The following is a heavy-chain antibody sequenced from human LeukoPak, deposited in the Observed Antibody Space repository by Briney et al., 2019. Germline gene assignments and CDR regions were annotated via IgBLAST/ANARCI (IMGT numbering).Heavy chain of an antibody. J-gene: IGHJ4*02. Sequence: RSSETLSLICTVSGGSISGYYWSWIRQPPGKGPEWIGYIYYSGSTNYNPSLKSRVTISVDTSKNQFSLRMNSVTAADTAVYYCARLASSGWSHCDYWGQGTLVTVSS. CDR1: GGSISGYY. D-gene: IGHD6-19*01. CDR3: ARLASSGWSHCDY. V-gene: IGHV4-59*08. CDR2: IYYSGST.